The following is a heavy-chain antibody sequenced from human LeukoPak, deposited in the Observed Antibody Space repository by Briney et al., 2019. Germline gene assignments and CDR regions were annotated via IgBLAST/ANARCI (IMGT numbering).Heavy chain of an antibody. CDR1: GFTFTTYA. Sequence: GGSLRLSRAASGFTFTTYAMGWVRQSPGKGLEWVSSISGGGGGTYYAEFVKGRFTISRDNSKNTLYLQMNSLRAEDTAVYYCAKFYDILTGYFDHWGQGTLVTVSS. J-gene: IGHJ4*02. V-gene: IGHV3-23*01. CDR3: AKFYDILTGYFDH. CDR2: ISGGGGGT. D-gene: IGHD3-9*01.